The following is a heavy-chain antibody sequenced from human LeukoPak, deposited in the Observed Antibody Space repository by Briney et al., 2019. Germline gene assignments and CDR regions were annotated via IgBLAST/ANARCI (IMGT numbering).Heavy chain of an antibody. V-gene: IGHV1-8*01. CDR3: ARSHTQKEFCGGGRCYPTVWWFDP. CDR2: IDPKNGNR. CDR1: GYTFINND. Sequence: EASVKVSCKASGYTFINNDINWVRQAPGQGLEWMAWIDPKNGNRGYAQNFQGRVTMTTDISINTAYLELSGLRSEDTAVYYCARSHTQKEFCGGGRCYPTVWWFDPWGQGTLVTVSS. D-gene: IGHD2-15*01. J-gene: IGHJ5*02.